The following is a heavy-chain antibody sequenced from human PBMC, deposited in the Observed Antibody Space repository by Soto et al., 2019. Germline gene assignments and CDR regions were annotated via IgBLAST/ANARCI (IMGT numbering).Heavy chain of an antibody. CDR3: AREPYYDSSGYSIWFDP. CDR2: INPNSGGT. Sequence: QVQLVQSGAEVKKPGASVKVSCKASGYTFTGYYMHWVRQAPGQGLEWMGWINPNSGGTNYAQKFQGWVTMTRDTSISTAYMELSRLRSDDTAVYYCAREPYYDSSGYSIWFDPWGQGTLVTVSS. D-gene: IGHD3-22*01. J-gene: IGHJ5*02. CDR1: GYTFTGYY. V-gene: IGHV1-2*04.